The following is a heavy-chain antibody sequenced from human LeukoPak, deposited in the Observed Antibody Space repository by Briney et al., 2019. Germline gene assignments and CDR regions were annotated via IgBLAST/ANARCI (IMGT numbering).Heavy chain of an antibody. CDR1: GFSFSTYN. CDR3: ARDRGSIAARRPELDY. Sequence: GGSLRLSCVASGFSFSTYNMNWVRQAPGKGLEWVSSIVSTSSLMSYTDSVKGRFTISRGNAKNSLHLQMNSLRAEDTAVYYCARDRGSIAARRPELDYWGQGTLVTVSS. D-gene: IGHD6-6*01. J-gene: IGHJ4*02. V-gene: IGHV3-21*01. CDR2: IVSTSSLM.